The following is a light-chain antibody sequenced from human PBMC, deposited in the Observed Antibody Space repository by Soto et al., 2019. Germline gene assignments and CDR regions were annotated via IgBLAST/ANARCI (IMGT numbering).Light chain of an antibody. CDR3: QQTDSPPFT. Sequence: DIQMTQSPSSLSASVGDRVTITCRASQSISNYLNWYQQKPGKVPNLLIYAASSLQTGVPLRFSGSGSGTDFTLTISSLQPEDFATYYCQQTDSPPFTVGGGTRVEIE. CDR1: QSISNY. V-gene: IGKV1-39*01. J-gene: IGKJ4*01. CDR2: AAS.